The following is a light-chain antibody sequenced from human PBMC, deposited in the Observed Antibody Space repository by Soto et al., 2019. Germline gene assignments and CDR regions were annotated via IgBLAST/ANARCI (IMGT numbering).Light chain of an antibody. Sequence: QSVLTQPPSVSGAPGQRVTISCTGSGSNIGAGFDVHWYQQLPRTSPKLLVYGNSNRPSGVADRFSGSKSGTSASLAITGLQAEDEDDYYCQSYDGGLSAYVFGGGTKVTVL. J-gene: IGLJ1*01. CDR3: QSYDGGLSAYV. V-gene: IGLV1-40*01. CDR2: GNS. CDR1: GSNIGAGFD.